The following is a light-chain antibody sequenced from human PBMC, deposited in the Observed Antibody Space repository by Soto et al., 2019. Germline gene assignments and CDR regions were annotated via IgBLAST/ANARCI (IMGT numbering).Light chain of an antibody. CDR2: GES. V-gene: IGKV1-8*01. J-gene: IGKJ3*01. CDR1: QGISSY. Sequence: AIRMTQSPSSLSASTGDRVTITCRASQGISSYLAWYQQKPGKAPNLLIYGESTLQSGVPSRFSGSGSGTEFALTVSCLQSEDFATYYCQQYYSYPFTFGPGTKVDIK. CDR3: QQYYSYPFT.